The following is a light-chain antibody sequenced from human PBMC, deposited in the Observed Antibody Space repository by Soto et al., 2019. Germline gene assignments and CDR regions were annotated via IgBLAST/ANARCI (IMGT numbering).Light chain of an antibody. V-gene: IGKV3-11*01. CDR1: QNIGPY. J-gene: IGKJ4*01. CDR3: QQRADWPLT. Sequence: EIVLTQSPATVSLSPGERATLSCRASQNIGPYLAWYQQKPGQAPRLLIYDASNRATGIPARFSGTGSGTDFTLTVSSLEPADVAVYYCQQRADWPLTFGGGTTVEIK. CDR2: DAS.